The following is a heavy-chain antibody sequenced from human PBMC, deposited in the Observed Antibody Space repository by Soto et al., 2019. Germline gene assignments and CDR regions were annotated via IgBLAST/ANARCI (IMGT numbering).Heavy chain of an antibody. V-gene: IGHV3-23*01. CDR2: ISGSGGST. CDR3: ATGEYSSPSYYYYYGMDV. CDR1: GFTFSSYA. D-gene: IGHD6-6*01. Sequence: PGGSLRLSCAASGFTFSSYAMSWVRQAPGKGLEWVSAISGSGGSTYYADSVKGRFTISRDNSKNTLYLQMNSLRAEDTAVYYCATGEYSSPSYYYYYGMDVWGQGTTVTVSS. J-gene: IGHJ6*02.